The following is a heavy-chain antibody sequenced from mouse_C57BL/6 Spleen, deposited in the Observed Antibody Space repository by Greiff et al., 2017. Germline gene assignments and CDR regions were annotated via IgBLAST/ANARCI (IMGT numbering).Heavy chain of an antibody. D-gene: IGHD1-1*01. J-gene: IGHJ2*01. V-gene: IGHV14-1*01. CDR3: TGAHYGSSYDYFDY. CDR2: IDPEDGDT. Sequence: EVKLQESGAELVRPGASVKLSCTASGFNIKDYYMHWVKQRPEQGLEWIGRIDPEDGDTEYAPKFQGKATMTADTSSNTAYLQLSSLTSEDTAVYYCTGAHYGSSYDYFDYWGQGTTLTVSS. CDR1: GFNIKDYY.